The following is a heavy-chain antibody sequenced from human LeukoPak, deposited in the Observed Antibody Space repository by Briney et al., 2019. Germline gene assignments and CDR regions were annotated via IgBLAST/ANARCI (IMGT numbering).Heavy chain of an antibody. V-gene: IGHV4-34*01. J-gene: IGHJ4*02. CDR1: GGTFSGYY. CDR2: SNDSGGT. CDR3: ARHGGYYFDY. D-gene: IGHD3-16*01. Sequence: SETLSLTRAVYGGTFSGYYWSWIRQPPGKRLEWVGESNDSGGTNYNPSPKSRVTILADKSKNQVSLKLTSVTAADTAVYYCARHGGYYFDYWGQGTLVTVSS.